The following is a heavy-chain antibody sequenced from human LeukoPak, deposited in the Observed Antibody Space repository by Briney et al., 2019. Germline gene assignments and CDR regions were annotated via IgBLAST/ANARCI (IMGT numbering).Heavy chain of an antibody. CDR1: GFTFSTYS. V-gene: IGHV3-48*02. CDR3: ARVFSGQEDY. J-gene: IGHJ4*02. Sequence: GGSLRLSCAASGFTFSTYSMNWVRQAPGKGLEWVSYISYSSSAIYYADSVKGRFTISRDNAKNSLYLQMNSLRDEDTAVYYCARVFSGQEDYWGQGTLVTVSS. CDR2: ISYSSSAI. D-gene: IGHD3-3*01.